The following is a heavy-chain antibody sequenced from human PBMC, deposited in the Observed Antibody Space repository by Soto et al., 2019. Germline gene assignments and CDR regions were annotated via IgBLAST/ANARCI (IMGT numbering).Heavy chain of an antibody. CDR1: GGSISSGDYY. V-gene: IGHV4-30-4*01. Sequence: SETLSLTCTVSGGSISSGDYYWSCIRQPPGKGLEWIGYIYYSGSTYFNPSLKSRVTISVDTSKNHFSLKLSSVTAADTAVYYCARIGGSVVPAAAFDYWGQGTLVTVSS. CDR2: IYYSGST. CDR3: ARIGGSVVPAAAFDY. D-gene: IGHD2-2*01. J-gene: IGHJ4*02.